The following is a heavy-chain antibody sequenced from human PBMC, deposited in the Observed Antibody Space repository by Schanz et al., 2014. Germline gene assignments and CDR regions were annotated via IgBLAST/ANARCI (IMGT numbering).Heavy chain of an antibody. J-gene: IGHJ6*02. CDR1: GFTFSSYW. CDR3: AKDHFGHYDSSGCSDCYYYGMDV. D-gene: IGHD3-22*01. V-gene: IGHV3-74*03. CDR2: INSDDTTK. Sequence: VQLVESGGGVVQPGRSLRLSCAASGFTFSSYWMHWVRQAPGKGLVWVSRINSDDTTKTYADSVKGRFTISRDNSKNTLFLQVNSLRAEDTAVYYCAKDHFGHYDSSGCSDCYYYGMDVWGQGTTVTVSS.